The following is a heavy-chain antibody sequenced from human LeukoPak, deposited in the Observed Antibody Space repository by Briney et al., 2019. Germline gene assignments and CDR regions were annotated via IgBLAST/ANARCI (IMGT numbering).Heavy chain of an antibody. J-gene: IGHJ5*02. CDR1: GFTFSSYA. CDR2: ISYDGSNK. CDR3: ARDSSGYEAAIEGQNWFDP. Sequence: PGGSLRLSCAASGFTFSSYAMHWARQAPGKGLEWVAVISYDGSNKYYADSVKGRFTISRDNSKNTLNLQMNSLRAEDTAVYYCARDSSGYEAAIEGQNWFDPWGQGTLVTVSS. D-gene: IGHD2-2*01. V-gene: IGHV3-30-3*01.